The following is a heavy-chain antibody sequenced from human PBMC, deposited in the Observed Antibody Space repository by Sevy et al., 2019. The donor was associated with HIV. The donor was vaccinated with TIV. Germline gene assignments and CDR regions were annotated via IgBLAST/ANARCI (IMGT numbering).Heavy chain of an antibody. Sequence: SETLSLTCAVSDGSISSSNWWSWVRQPPGKGLEWIGEIYHSGSTNYNPSLKSRVTISVDKSKNQFSLKLSSVTAADTAVYYCARAPYGDYGIDYWGQGTLVTVSS. J-gene: IGHJ4*02. V-gene: IGHV4-4*02. CDR2: IYHSGST. CDR1: DGSISSSNW. CDR3: ARAPYGDYGIDY. D-gene: IGHD4-17*01.